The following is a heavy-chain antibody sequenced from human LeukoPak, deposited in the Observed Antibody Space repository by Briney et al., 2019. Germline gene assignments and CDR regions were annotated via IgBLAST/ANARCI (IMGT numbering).Heavy chain of an antibody. J-gene: IGHJ3*02. CDR1: GFTFSSYA. D-gene: IGHD6-13*01. CDR2: ISYDGSNK. Sequence: PGRSLRLSCAASGFTFSSYAMHWVRQAPGKGLEWVAIISYDGSNKYYADSVKGRFTISRDNSKNTLYLQMNSLRVDDTAVYYCAKDNNGAAAGIIPGSFDIWGQGTMVTVSS. CDR3: AKDNNGAAAGIIPGSFDI. V-gene: IGHV3-30*04.